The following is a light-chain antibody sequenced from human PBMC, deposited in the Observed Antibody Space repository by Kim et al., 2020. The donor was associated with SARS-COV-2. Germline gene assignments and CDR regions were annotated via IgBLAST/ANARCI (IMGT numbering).Light chain of an antibody. CDR1: SSVVGDYNR. CDR3: NSWTSSNTFV. J-gene: IGLJ1*01. V-gene: IGLV2-18*02. Sequence: GQSVTISCTGTSSVVGDYNRVSWYQQSPGTAPKLIIYEVSHRPSGVPDRFSGSKSGNTASLTISGLQAEDEADYYCNSWTSSNTFVFGTGTKVTVL. CDR2: EVS.